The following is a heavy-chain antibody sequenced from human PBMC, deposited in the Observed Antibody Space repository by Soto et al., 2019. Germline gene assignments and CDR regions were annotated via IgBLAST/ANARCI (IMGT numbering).Heavy chain of an antibody. J-gene: IGHJ4*02. CDR1: GGSFSGYY. V-gene: IGHV4-34*01. D-gene: IGHD2-2*01. Sequence: QVQLQQWGAGLLKPSETLSLTCAVYGGSFSGYYWSWIRQPPGKGLAWIGEINHSGSTNYNPSLKSRVTISVDTSKNQFSLKLSSVTAADTAVYYCARGGRRYCSSTSCYFDYWGQGTLVTVSS. CDR3: ARGGRRYCSSTSCYFDY. CDR2: INHSGST.